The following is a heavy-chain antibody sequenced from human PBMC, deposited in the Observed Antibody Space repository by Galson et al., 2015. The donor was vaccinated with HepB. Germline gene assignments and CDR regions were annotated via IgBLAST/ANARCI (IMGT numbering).Heavy chain of an antibody. CDR3: ARDRRAITYYYDSSAAFDI. CDR1: GYTFTSYA. D-gene: IGHD3-22*01. V-gene: IGHV1-3*04. CDR2: INTGNGNT. Sequence: SVKVSCKASGYTFTSYAMHWVRQAPGQRLEWMGWINTGNGNTKYSQKFQGRVTITRDTSASTAYMELSSLRSEDTAVYYCARDRRAITYYYDSSAAFDIWGQGTMVTVSS. J-gene: IGHJ3*02.